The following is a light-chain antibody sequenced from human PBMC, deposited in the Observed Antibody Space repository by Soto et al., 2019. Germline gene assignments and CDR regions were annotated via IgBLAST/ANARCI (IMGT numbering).Light chain of an antibody. CDR1: QSVIGSY. Sequence: IVLTQSPGTLSLSPGERATLSCRASQSVIGSYLAWYQQKPGQAPRLLIYGASSRPTGIPDRFNGSGSGTDFTLTISRLEPEDFAVYYCQQFGDSLTFGGGTKVEI. CDR3: QQFGDSLT. V-gene: IGKV3-20*01. J-gene: IGKJ4*01. CDR2: GAS.